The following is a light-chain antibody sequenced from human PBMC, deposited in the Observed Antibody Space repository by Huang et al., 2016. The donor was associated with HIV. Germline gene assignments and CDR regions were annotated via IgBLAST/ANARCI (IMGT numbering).Light chain of an antibody. Sequence: EIVLTQSPATLSLSPGERATLSCRASPSVRSYLAWYQQKPGKAPRLLIYDAANRATGIPARFSGSGSGTDFTLTISNLQSEDFAVYYCQQRSAWPLTFGGGTKVEI. CDR2: DAA. J-gene: IGKJ4*01. V-gene: IGKV3-11*01. CDR1: PSVRSY. CDR3: QQRSAWPLT.